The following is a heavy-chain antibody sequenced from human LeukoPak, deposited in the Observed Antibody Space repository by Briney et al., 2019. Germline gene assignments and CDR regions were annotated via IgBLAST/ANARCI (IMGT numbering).Heavy chain of an antibody. CDR3: AKAVAGSSFDY. CDR2: IGGSGSST. Sequence: GGSLTLSCAASGFTFSSYAMRWVRQAPGKGLEWVSSIGGSGSSTYYTDSVKGRFTISRDNSKNTLYLQMNSLRAEDTAVYYCAKAVAGSSFDYWGQGTLVTVSS. J-gene: IGHJ4*02. V-gene: IGHV3-23*01. CDR1: GFTFSSYA. D-gene: IGHD6-19*01.